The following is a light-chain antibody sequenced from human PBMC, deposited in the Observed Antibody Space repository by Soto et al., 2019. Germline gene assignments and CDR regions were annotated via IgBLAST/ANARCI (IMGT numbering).Light chain of an antibody. CDR3: QQSYSTPLT. CDR1: QSISSY. V-gene: IGKV1-39*01. CDR2: AAS. Sequence: DIQMTQSPSSLSASVGDRVTITCRASQSISSYLNWYQQKPGKAPKLMIYAASSLQSGVPSRFNGSGSGTVFTLTISSLQPEDFATYYCQQSYSTPLTFGGGTKGDIK. J-gene: IGKJ4*01.